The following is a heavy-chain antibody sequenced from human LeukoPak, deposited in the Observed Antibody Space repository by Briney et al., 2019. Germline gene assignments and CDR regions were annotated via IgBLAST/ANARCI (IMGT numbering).Heavy chain of an antibody. CDR3: VYSFPKSGSVGTLHY. Sequence: KSGPTLVNPTQTLTLTCTFSGFSLSTSGVGVGWIRQPPGKALEWLALIHWDDDKRYSPSLKSRLTITKDTSKNQVVLTVTNMDPVDTATYYCVYSFPKSGSVGTLHYWGQGTLVTVSS. V-gene: IGHV2-5*02. D-gene: IGHD5/OR15-5a*01. CDR1: GFSLSTSGVG. J-gene: IGHJ4*02. CDR2: IHWDDDK.